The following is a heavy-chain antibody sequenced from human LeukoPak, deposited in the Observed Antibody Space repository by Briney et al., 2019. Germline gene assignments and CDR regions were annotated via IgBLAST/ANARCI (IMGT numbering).Heavy chain of an antibody. V-gene: IGHV4-39*01. J-gene: IGHJ4*02. D-gene: IGHD3-10*01. CDR2: VYYSVST. CDR3: ARGGNTYGSFYFDN. CDR1: GGSISNIYSY. Sequence: SETLSLTCTVSGGSISNIYSYWGWIRQPPGKGLEWIGTVYYSVSTNFNPSLKSRVTISVDTSMNLFSLKLTSVTAADTAVYYCARGGNTYGSFYFDNWGQGTLVAVSS.